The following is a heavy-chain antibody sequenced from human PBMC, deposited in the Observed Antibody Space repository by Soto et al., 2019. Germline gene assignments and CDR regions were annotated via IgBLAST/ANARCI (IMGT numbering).Heavy chain of an antibody. CDR3: ARDPYRYGPKLGYFDY. Sequence: QVQLVESGGGVVQPGRSLRLSCAASGFTFSSYAMHWVRQAPCKGLEWVAVISYDGSNKYYADSVKGRFTISRDNSKNTLYLQMNILRAEDMAVYYCARDPYRYGPKLGYFDYWGQGTLVTVSS. J-gene: IGHJ4*02. CDR2: ISYDGSNK. CDR1: GFTFSSYA. D-gene: IGHD5-18*01. V-gene: IGHV3-30-3*01.